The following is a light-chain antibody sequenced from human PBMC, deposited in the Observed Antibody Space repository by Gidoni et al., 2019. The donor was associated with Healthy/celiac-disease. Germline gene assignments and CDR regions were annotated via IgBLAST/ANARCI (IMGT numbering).Light chain of an antibody. CDR2: AAS. CDR3: QQRYSTPRT. J-gene: IGKJ1*01. Sequence: DIQMTQSPSSLSASVGDRVTITCRARQSISSYLNWYQQKPGKAPKLLIYAASSLQSGVPSRFSGSGSGTDFTLTISSLQPEDFATYYCQQRYSTPRTFGQXTKVEIK. CDR1: QSISSY. V-gene: IGKV1-39*01.